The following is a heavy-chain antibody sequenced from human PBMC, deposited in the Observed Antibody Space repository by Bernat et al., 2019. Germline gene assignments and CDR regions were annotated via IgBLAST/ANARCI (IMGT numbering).Heavy chain of an antibody. CDR2: ISYDGSNK. CDR3: ASSPYGSGSYPLGY. V-gene: IGHV3-30-3*01. J-gene: IGHJ4*02. D-gene: IGHD3-10*01. Sequence: QVQLVESGGGVVQPGRSLRLSCAASGFTFSSYAMHWVRQAPGKGLEWVAVISYDGSNKYYADSVKGRFTISRDNSKNTLYLQMNSLRAEDTAVNYCASSPYGSGSYPLGYWGQGTLVTVSS. CDR1: GFTFSSYA.